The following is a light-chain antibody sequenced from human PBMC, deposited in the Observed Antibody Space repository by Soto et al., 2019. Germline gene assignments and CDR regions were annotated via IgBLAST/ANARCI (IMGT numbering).Light chain of an antibody. CDR2: TTN. Sequence: QTVVTQEPSFSVSPGGTVTLTCGLSSGSVSASYYPSWYQQTPGQAPRTLIYTTNTRSSGVPDRFSGSILGNKAALTITGAQADDESDYYCVLYMRSGILVFGGGTKLIVL. V-gene: IGLV8-61*01. J-gene: IGLJ2*01. CDR3: VLYMRSGILV. CDR1: SGSVSASYY.